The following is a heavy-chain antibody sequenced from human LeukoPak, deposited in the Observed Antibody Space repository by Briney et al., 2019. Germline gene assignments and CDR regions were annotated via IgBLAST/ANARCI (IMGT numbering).Heavy chain of an antibody. CDR1: GFTFSSYS. D-gene: IGHD6-13*01. Sequence: GGSLRLSCAASGFTFSSYSMNWVRQAPGKGLEWASSISSSSSYICYADSVKGRFTISRDNAKNSLYLQMNSLRAEDTAVYYCARDSVAAAGTIWFDPWGQGTLVTVSS. J-gene: IGHJ5*02. V-gene: IGHV3-21*01. CDR3: ARDSVAAAGTIWFDP. CDR2: ISSSSSYI.